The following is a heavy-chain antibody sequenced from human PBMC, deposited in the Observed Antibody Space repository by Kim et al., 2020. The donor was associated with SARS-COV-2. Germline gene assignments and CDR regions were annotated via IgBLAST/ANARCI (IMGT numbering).Heavy chain of an antibody. CDR3: ARERKQLLVVGSYYGMDV. CDR1: GFTFSSYG. Sequence: GGSLRLSWAASGFTFSSYGMHWVRQAPGKGLEWVAVIWSDGSKKYYADSVKGRFTISRDNSKNTLYLQRNSLRAEDTAVYYCARERKQLLVVGSYYGMDVWGKGPTVTVSS. V-gene: IGHV3-33*01. J-gene: IGHJ6*04. D-gene: IGHD6-19*01. CDR2: IWSDGSKK.